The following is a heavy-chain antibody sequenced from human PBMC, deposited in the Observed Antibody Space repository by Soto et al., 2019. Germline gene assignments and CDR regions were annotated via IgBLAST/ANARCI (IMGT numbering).Heavy chain of an antibody. CDR3: AGQEIPPSAYYYYGMDV. V-gene: IGHV4-39*01. Sequence: QLQLQESGPGLVKPSETLSLTCTVSGGSISSSSYYWGWIRQPPGKGLEWIGSIYYSGSTSYNPSLMCRVTISVDASMKLFSLKLTAVAAAYTAVYYCAGQEIPPSAYYYYGMDVWGQGTTVSVSS. CDR2: IYYSGST. D-gene: IGHD2-2*02. J-gene: IGHJ6*02. CDR1: GGSISSSSYY.